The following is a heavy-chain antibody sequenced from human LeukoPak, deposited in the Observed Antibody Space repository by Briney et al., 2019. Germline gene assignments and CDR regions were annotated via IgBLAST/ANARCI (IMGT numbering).Heavy chain of an antibody. D-gene: IGHD2-2*01. CDR2: ISGSGGST. CDR1: GFTFSSYA. V-gene: IGHV3-23*01. Sequence: GGSLRLSCAASGFTFSSYAMSWVRQAPGKGLEWVSAISGSGGSTYYADSVKGRFTISRDNSKNTLYLQMNSLRAEDTAVYYCAKALGYCGSTSCQNWFDPWGQGTLVTVSS. J-gene: IGHJ5*02. CDR3: AKALGYCGSTSCQNWFDP.